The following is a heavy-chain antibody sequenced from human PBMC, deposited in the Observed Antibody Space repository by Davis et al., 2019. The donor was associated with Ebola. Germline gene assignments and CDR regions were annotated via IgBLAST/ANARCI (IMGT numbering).Heavy chain of an antibody. Sequence: HSQTLSLTCAISGDSVSGSNGAWNWIRQSPSRSLEWLGRTYYNSKWYNDYAISVKSRITVNPDTSKNQFSLLLNSVTPEDTAIYYCTRGWFRSGMDVWGQGTTITVSS. CDR3: TRGWFRSGMDV. J-gene: IGHJ6*02. CDR2: TYYNSKWYN. D-gene: IGHD6-19*01. CDR1: GDSVSGSNGA. V-gene: IGHV6-1*01.